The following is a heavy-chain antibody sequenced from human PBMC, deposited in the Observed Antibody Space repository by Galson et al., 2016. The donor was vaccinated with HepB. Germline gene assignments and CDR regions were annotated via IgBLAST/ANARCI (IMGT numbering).Heavy chain of an antibody. D-gene: IGHD6-6*01. CDR1: GFPFSTYA. V-gene: IGHV3-23*01. CDR3: AKVLVGSARPGAFDY. CDR2: ISGSSGGT. Sequence: SLRLSCAASGFPFSTYAMSWVRQAPGKGLDWVSAISGSSGGTYYADSVKGRFTISRDNSKNTLYLQMNSLRADDTAVYYCAKVLVGSARPGAFDYWGQGTLVTVFS. J-gene: IGHJ4*02.